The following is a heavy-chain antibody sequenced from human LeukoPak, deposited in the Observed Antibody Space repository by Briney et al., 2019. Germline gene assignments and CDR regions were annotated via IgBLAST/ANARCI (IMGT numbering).Heavy chain of an antibody. D-gene: IGHD2-15*01. CDR2: ISSGSDYK. CDR1: GFTFSSYA. CDR3: ARETPRLDP. Sequence: GGSLRLSCAASGFTFSSYAMNWVRQAPGKGLEGVSTISSGSDYKYYADSVKGRFTISRDNAKNSLYLQMNSLGIEDTAVYYCARETPRLDPWGQGTLVNV. V-gene: IGHV3-21*01. J-gene: IGHJ5*02.